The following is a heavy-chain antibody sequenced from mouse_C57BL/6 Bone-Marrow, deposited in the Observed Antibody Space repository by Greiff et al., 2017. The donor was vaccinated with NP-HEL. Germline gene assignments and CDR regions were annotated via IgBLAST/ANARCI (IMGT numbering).Heavy chain of an antibody. D-gene: IGHD2-3*01. CDR3: ARSEWLLPFAY. CDR1: GYTFTDYY. CDR2: IYPGSGNT. V-gene: IGHV1-76*01. J-gene: IGHJ3*01. Sequence: QVQLQQSGAELVRPGASVKLSCKASGYTFTDYYINWVKQRPGQGLEWIARIYPGSGNTYYNEKFKGKATLTAEKSSSTAYMQLSSLTSEDSAVYFCARSEWLLPFAYWGQGTLVTVSA.